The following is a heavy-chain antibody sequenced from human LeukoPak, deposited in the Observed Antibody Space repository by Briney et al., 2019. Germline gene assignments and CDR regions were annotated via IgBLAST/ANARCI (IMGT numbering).Heavy chain of an antibody. J-gene: IGHJ4*02. CDR3: ARDPGVRWLVGFDY. Sequence: GRSLRLSCAASGFTFSSYGMHWVRQAPGKGLEWVAVIWYDGSNKYYADSVKGRFTISRDNSKNTLYLQMGSLRAEDTAVYYCARDPGVRWLVGFDYWGQGTLVTVSS. CDR2: IWYDGSNK. D-gene: IGHD6-19*01. V-gene: IGHV3-33*01. CDR1: GFTFSSYG.